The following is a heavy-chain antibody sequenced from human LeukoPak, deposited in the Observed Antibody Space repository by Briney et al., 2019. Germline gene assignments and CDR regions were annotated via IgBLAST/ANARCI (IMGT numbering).Heavy chain of an antibody. CDR2: ISYDGSNK. CDR1: GFTFSSYA. D-gene: IGHD3-9*01. J-gene: IGHJ6*02. V-gene: IGHV3-30*04. CDR3: ARDVVRYFDWLRDLGYYYYYGMDV. Sequence: GGSLRLSCAASGFTFSSYAMHWVCQAPGKGLEWVAVISYDGSNKYYADSVKGRFTISRDNSKNTLYLQMNSLRAEDTAVYYCARDVVRYFDWLRDLGYYYYYGMDVWGQGTTVTVSS.